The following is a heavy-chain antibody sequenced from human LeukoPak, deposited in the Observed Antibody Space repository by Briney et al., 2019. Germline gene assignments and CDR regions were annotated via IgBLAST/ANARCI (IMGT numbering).Heavy chain of an antibody. CDR3: AKDYSKTSYYGSGTYYRPNWFDP. D-gene: IGHD3-10*01. J-gene: IGHJ5*02. V-gene: IGHV3-30*04. CDR1: TFTFSSYA. Sequence: GGSLRLSCAASTFTFSSYAMHWVRQAPGKGLEWVTVISSDGSNKYYADSVKGRFTISRDNSKNTLYLQMNSLRAEDTAVYYCAKDYSKTSYYGSGTYYRPNWFDPWGRGTLVTVSS. CDR2: ISSDGSNK.